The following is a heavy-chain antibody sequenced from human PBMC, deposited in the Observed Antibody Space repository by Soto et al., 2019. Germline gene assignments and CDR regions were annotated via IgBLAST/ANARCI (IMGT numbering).Heavy chain of an antibody. CDR2: IFVDDSDT. J-gene: IGHJ4*01. V-gene: IGHV5-51*01. CDR3: LRLNFLVGATRCYFDH. D-gene: IGHD1-26*01. CDR1: GNPPSPYW. Sequence: GDSLTLSCNGSGNPPSPYWIGWVRQMPGKGLEWMGIIFVDDSDTLYSPSFEGQVTIPADKSINTVYLQWSSLKASDTAIYYCLRLNFLVGATRCYFDHWGQGTLVTLAS.